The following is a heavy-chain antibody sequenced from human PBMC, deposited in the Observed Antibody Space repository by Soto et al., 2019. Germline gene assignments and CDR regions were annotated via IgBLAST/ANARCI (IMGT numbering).Heavy chain of an antibody. CDR2: IYFAGTT. CDR3: ARLGAFFQALDY. V-gene: IGHV4-59*08. CDR1: GASISPNY. Sequence: SETLSLTCTVSGASISPNYWSWIRQPPGKGLEWIGYIYFAGTTTYNPSLRSRVSMSVDTSANHFSLNLTSVTAADTAIYYCARLGAFFQALDYWGQGALVTVSS. D-gene: IGHD3-16*01. J-gene: IGHJ4*02.